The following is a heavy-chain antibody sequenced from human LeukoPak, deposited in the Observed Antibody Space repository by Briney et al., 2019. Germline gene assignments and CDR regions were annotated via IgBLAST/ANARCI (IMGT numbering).Heavy chain of an antibody. D-gene: IGHD5-18*01. Sequence: SETLSLTCAVYGGSFSGYYWSWIRQPPGKGLEWIGEINHSGSTNYNPSLKSRVTISVDTSKNQFSLKLSSVTAADTAVYYCARGLCQLWTTFVWFDPWGQGTLVTVSS. V-gene: IGHV4-34*01. CDR1: GGSFSGYY. CDR3: ARGLCQLWTTFVWFDP. CDR2: INHSGST. J-gene: IGHJ5*02.